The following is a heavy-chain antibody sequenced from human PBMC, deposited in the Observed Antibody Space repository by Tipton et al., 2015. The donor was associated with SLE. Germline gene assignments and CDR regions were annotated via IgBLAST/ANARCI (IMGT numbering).Heavy chain of an antibody. CDR1: GFTVSSNY. V-gene: IGHV3-66*01. CDR2: IYSGGST. D-gene: IGHD3-22*01. CDR3: ARDLFNYYDSSGYRDY. J-gene: IGHJ4*02. Sequence: GSLRLSCVASGFTVSSNYMSWVRQAPGKGLEWVSVIYSGGSTYYADSVKGRFTISRDNSKNTLYLQMNSLRAEDTAVYYCARDLFNYYDSSGYRDYWGQGTLVTVSS.